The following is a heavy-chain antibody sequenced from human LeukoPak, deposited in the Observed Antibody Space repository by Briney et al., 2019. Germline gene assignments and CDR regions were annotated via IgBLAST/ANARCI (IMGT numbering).Heavy chain of an antibody. V-gene: IGHV1-69*05. CDR3: ARERRGYDSSGYYQH. J-gene: IGHJ1*01. Sequence: SVKVSCKASGGTFSSYAISWVRQAPGQRLEWMGRIMPIFGTANYAQKFQGRVTITTDESTSTAYMELSSLRSEDTAVYYCARERRGYDSSGYYQHWGQGTLVTVSS. D-gene: IGHD3-22*01. CDR2: IMPIFGTA. CDR1: GGTFSSYA.